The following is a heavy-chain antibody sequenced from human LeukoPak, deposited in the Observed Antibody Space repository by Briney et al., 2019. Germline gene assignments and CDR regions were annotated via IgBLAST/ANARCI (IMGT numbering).Heavy chain of an antibody. V-gene: IGHV1-18*01. Sequence: ASVKVSCKASGYTFTSYGISWVRQAPGQGLEWMGWISAYNGNTNYAQKLQGRVTMTTDTSTSTAYMELRSLRSDDTAVYYCARDAGYYHRSGSSKYNWFDPWGQGTLVTVSS. CDR1: GYTFTSYG. CDR3: ARDAGYYHRSGSSKYNWFDP. D-gene: IGHD3-10*01. CDR2: ISAYNGNT. J-gene: IGHJ5*02.